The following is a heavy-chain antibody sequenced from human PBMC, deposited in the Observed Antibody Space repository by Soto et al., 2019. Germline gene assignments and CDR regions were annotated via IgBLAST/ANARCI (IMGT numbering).Heavy chain of an antibody. CDR2: INHSGST. CDR3: ARGILLMVYDTFDS. CDR1: GGSFSGHS. J-gene: IGHJ4*02. Sequence: QVQLQQWGAGLLKPSETLSLTCAVYGGSFSGHSWTWIRQPPGEGLEWIGEINHSGSTNYNPSLKSRVSISVDTSKNQFSLKLSSVTAADSAMYYCARGILLMVYDTFDSWGQGTQVTVSS. V-gene: IGHV4-34*01. D-gene: IGHD2-8*01.